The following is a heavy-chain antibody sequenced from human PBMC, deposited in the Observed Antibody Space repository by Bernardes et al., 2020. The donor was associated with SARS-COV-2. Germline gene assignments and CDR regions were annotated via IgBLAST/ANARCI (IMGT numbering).Heavy chain of an antibody. V-gene: IGHV4-39*01. J-gene: IGHJ6*02. CDR3: AGSSCGIDCYIGGLGSCDYGMDV. CDR2: IYYTNTI. CDR1: GASISSNNYY. D-gene: IGHD2-21*02. Sequence: SETLSLTCAVSGASISSNNYYWAWIRQSPGKGLEWIGTIYYTNTIYYNPSLKSRVTISVDTSKNQLSLSLSSVTAADTAVYYCAGSSCGIDCYIGGLGSCDYGMDVWGHGTTVTASS.